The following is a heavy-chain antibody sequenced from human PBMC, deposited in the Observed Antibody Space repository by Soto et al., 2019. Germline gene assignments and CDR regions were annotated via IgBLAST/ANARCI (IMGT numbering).Heavy chain of an antibody. CDR2: IYHSGST. Sequence: SETLSLTCAVSGYSISSGYYWGWIRQPPGKGLEWIGSIYHSGSTYYKPSLKSRVNISVDTSKKQFALKLSSVTTADTAVYYCARRSSENWFDPWGQGTLVTVSS. J-gene: IGHJ5*02. CDR3: ARRSSENWFDP. CDR1: GYSISSGYY. V-gene: IGHV4-38-2*01.